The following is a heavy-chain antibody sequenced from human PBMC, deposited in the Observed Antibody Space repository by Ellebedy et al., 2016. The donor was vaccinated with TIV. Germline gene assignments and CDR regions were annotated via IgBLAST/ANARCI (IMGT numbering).Heavy chain of an antibody. J-gene: IGHJ4*02. Sequence: PGGSLRLSCAASGFTFSSYGMHWVRQAPGKWLEWVAVIWYDGSNQYYADSVKGRFTISRDNSKNTLYLQMNSLRAEDTAVYYCAREFSSSWYWGLHYWGQGTLVTVSS. CDR1: GFTFSSYG. CDR2: IWYDGSNQ. CDR3: AREFSSSWYWGLHY. V-gene: IGHV3-33*01. D-gene: IGHD6-13*01.